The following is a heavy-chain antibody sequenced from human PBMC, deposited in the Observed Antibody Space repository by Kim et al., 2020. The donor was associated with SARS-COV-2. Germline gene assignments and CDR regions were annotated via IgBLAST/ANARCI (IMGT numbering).Heavy chain of an antibody. Sequence: GGSLRLSCAASGFSFSDSWMSWVRQPPGKGLEWVANIKSDGSEKYYVDSLGGRFTISRDNAKNSLFLQMNGLRVEDTAVYYCARDPSHGALDYWGQGTLVTVSS. V-gene: IGHV3-7*01. CDR3: ARDPSHGALDY. CDR2: IKSDGSEK. J-gene: IGHJ4*02. CDR1: GFSFSDSW. D-gene: IGHD3-10*01.